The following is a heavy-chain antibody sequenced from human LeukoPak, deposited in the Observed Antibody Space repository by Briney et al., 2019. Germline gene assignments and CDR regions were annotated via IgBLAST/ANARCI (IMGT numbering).Heavy chain of an antibody. CDR3: VKDGYNLYSNSVRSFSGYGMDV. V-gene: IGHV3-33*06. D-gene: IGHD4-11*01. CDR1: GFSFRNYV. J-gene: IGHJ6*02. Sequence: PGRSLRLSCAASGFSFRNYVMHWVRQAPGKGLEWVAVIWNDGGNKSYADSVKGRFTISRDNSKNTLYLQMSSLRAEDTAVYYCVKDGYNLYSNSVRSFSGYGMDVWGQGTTVTVSS. CDR2: IWNDGGNK.